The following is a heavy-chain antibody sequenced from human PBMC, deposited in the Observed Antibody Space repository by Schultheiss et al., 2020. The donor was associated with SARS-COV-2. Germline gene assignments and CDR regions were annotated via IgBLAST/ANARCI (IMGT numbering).Heavy chain of an antibody. J-gene: IGHJ3*02. V-gene: IGHV3-66*01. CDR1: GFTVSSNY. Sequence: GESLKISCAASGFTVSSNYMSWVRQAPGKGLEWVSVIYSGGSTYYADSVKGRFTISRDNSKNTLYLQMNSLRAEDTAVYYCAKSGDIPAFDIWGQGTMVTVSS. D-gene: IGHD2-21*02. CDR2: IYSGGST. CDR3: AKSGDIPAFDI.